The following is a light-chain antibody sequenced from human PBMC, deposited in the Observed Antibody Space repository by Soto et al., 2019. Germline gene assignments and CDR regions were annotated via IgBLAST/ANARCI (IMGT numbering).Light chain of an antibody. CDR3: QQYNSWPRT. J-gene: IGKJ1*01. CDR1: QGVNTN. Sequence: EIVMTQSPATLSVSPGERATLSCRASQGVNTNLAWYQQKPGQAPQLLIYGASTRATGVPARFNGSGSGTEFTLTITSLQSEDFANYSCQQYNSWPRTFGHGTKV. V-gene: IGKV3-15*01. CDR2: GAS.